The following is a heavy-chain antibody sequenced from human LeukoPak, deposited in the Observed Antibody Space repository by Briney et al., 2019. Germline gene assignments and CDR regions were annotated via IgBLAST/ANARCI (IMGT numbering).Heavy chain of an antibody. CDR1: GGSISSSSYY. V-gene: IGHV4-39*07. Sequence: SETLSLTCTVSGGSISSSSYYWGWIRQPPGKGLEWIGSIYYSGSTYYNPSLKSRVTISVDTSKNQFSLKLSSVTAADTAVYYCARDSRQWLVRGGWFDPWGQGTLVTVSS. J-gene: IGHJ5*02. CDR2: IYYSGST. D-gene: IGHD6-19*01. CDR3: ARDSRQWLVRGGWFDP.